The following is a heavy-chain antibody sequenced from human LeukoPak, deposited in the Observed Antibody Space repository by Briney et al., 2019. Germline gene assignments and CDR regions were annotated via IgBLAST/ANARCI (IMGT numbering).Heavy chain of an antibody. Sequence: ASVKVSCKASGYTFTSYDINWVRQATGQGLEWMGWMNPNSGNTGYAQKFQGRVTITRNTSISTAYMELSSLRSEDTAVYYCARVSLLWFGELFSRPFVYWGQGTLGTVSS. D-gene: IGHD3-10*01. CDR2: MNPNSGNT. CDR3: ARVSLLWFGELFSRPFVY. V-gene: IGHV1-8*03. CDR1: GYTFTSYD. J-gene: IGHJ4*02.